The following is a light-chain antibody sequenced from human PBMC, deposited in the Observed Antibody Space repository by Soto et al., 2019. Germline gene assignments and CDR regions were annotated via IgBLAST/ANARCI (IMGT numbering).Light chain of an antibody. Sequence: DIQMTQSPSSLSASVGDRVTIACRASQGISNNLAWYQQKVGKVPKLLIYDASTLQSGVPSRFSGSRSGTDFTLTISSLQAEDVATYYCQKYDSAPLTFGGGTKVXIK. V-gene: IGKV1-27*01. CDR2: DAS. CDR3: QKYDSAPLT. J-gene: IGKJ4*01. CDR1: QGISNN.